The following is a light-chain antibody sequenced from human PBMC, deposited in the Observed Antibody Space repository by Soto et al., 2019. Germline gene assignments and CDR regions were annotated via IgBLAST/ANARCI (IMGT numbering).Light chain of an antibody. J-gene: IGKJ4*02. V-gene: IGKV1-6*01. CDR3: LQDDSYPLT. Sequence: AIQMTQSPSSLSASVGDRVTITCRASQGIRNDLGWYQQKPGKAPKLLIYATSTLQSGVPSRFSGRGSVTDFTLTISSPQTKDFATYDCLQDDSYPLTFGGGTKVEIK. CDR1: QGIRND. CDR2: ATS.